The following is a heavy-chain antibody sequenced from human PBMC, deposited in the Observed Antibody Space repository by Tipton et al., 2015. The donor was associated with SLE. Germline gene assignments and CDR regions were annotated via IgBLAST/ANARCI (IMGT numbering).Heavy chain of an antibody. V-gene: IGHV3-23*03. CDR1: GFTFSSYA. D-gene: IGHD2-2*01. Sequence: GSLRLSCAASGFTFSSYAMSWVRQAPGKGLEWVSVIYSGGSSTYYADSVKGRFTISRDNSKNTLYLQMNSLRAEDTAVYYCAKGVGPARMYVWGKGSTVCVAS. CDR3: AKGVGPARMYV. J-gene: IGHJ6*04. CDR2: IYSGGSST.